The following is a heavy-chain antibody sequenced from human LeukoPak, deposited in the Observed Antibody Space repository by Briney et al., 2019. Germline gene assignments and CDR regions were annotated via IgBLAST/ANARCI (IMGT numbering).Heavy chain of an antibody. Sequence: PGGSLRLSCAASGFTFSSYAMSWVRQAPGKGLEWVSAISGSGGSTYYADSVKGRFTISRDNSKNTLYLQMNSLRAEDTAVYYCANPPFWSGYYQPPQGWAQGTLVTVSS. CDR3: ANPPFWSGYYQPPQG. J-gene: IGHJ4*02. CDR2: ISGSGGST. V-gene: IGHV3-23*01. CDR1: GFTFSSYA. D-gene: IGHD3-3*01.